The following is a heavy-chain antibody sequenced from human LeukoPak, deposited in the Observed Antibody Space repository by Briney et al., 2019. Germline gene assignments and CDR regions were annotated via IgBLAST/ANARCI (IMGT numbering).Heavy chain of an antibody. J-gene: IGHJ4*02. CDR2: INPNSGGT. D-gene: IGHD1-26*01. V-gene: IGHV1-2*02. CDR1: GYTFTGYY. Sequence: ASVKVSCKASGYTFTGYYMHWVRQAPGQGLEWMGWINPNSGGTNYAQKFQGRVTMTRDTSISTAYMELSRLRSDDTAVYYCARHPGSYAPIPDYWGQGTLVTVSS. CDR3: ARHPGSYAPIPDY.